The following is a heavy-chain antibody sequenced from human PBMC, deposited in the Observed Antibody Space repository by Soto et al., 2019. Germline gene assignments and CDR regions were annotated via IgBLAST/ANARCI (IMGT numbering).Heavy chain of an antibody. V-gene: IGHV4-31*03. D-gene: IGHD2-15*01. J-gene: IGHJ3*02. CDR1: GGSISSGGYY. Sequence: SETLSLTCTVSGGSISSGGYYWSWIRQHPGKGLEWIGYIYYSGSTYYNPSLKSRVTISVDTSKNQFSLKLSSVTAADTAVYYCATHYSRDAFDIWGQGTMVTVSS. CDR2: IYYSGST. CDR3: ATHYSRDAFDI.